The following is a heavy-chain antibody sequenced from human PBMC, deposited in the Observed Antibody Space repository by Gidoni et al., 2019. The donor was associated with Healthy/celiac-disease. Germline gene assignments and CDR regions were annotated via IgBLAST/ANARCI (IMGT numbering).Heavy chain of an antibody. V-gene: IGHV4-31*03. CDR1: GCSISSGGYY. CDR3: ARSGSPAAFDI. J-gene: IGHJ3*02. Sequence: QVQLQESGPGLVKPSQTLSLTCTVSGCSISSGGYYWSWIRPHPGKGLEWIGYIYYSGSTYYNPSLKRRVTISVDTSKNQFSLKLSSVTAADTAVYYCARSGSPAAFDIWGQGTMVTVSS. CDR2: IYYSGST. D-gene: IGHD6-13*01.